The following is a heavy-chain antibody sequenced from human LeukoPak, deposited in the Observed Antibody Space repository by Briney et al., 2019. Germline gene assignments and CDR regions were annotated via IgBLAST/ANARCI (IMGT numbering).Heavy chain of an antibody. CDR3: ARHAGYSSSWHDY. J-gene: IGHJ4*02. CDR1: GGSISSSSYY. V-gene: IGHV4-39*01. Sequence: SETLSLTCTVSGGSISSSSYYWGWIRQPPGKGLEWIGSIYYSGSTYYNPSLKSRVTISVDTSKNQFSLKLSSVTAADTAVYYCARHAGYSSSWHDYWGQGTLVTVSS. CDR2: IYYSGST. D-gene: IGHD6-13*01.